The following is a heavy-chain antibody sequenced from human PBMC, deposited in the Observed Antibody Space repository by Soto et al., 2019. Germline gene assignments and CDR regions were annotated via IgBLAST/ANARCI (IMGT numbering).Heavy chain of an antibody. J-gene: IGHJ6*03. V-gene: IGHV1-8*01. CDR2: MNPNCGNT. D-gene: IGHD3-3*01. CDR3: ARLTYYDFWSGYYGSDYYYYMDV. CDR1: GYTFTSYD. Sequence: ASVKVSCKASGYTFTSYDINWVRQATGQGLEWMGWMNPNCGNTGYAQKFQGRVTMTRNTSISTAYMELSSLRSEDTAVYYCARLTYYDFWSGYYGSDYYYYMDVWGKGTTVTVSS.